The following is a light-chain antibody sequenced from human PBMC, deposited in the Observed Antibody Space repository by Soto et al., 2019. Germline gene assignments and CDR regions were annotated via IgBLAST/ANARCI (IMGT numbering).Light chain of an antibody. V-gene: IGLV2-8*01. CDR1: SSDVGAYNY. CDR2: DVS. CDR3: CSHAGSNTL. Sequence: QSALTQPPSASGSPGQSVTISCTGTSSDVGAYNYVSWFQQHPGQAPKFVIFDVSERPSGVPDRFSGSKSGNTAYLTVSGLQAEEEADYYCCSHAGSNTLFGGGTKLTVL. J-gene: IGLJ3*02.